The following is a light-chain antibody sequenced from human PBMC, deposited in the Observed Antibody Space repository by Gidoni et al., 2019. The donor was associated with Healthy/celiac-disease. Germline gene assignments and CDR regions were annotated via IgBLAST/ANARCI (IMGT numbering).Light chain of an antibody. CDR2: DAS. CDR3: QQRSNWLT. CDR1: QSVSSY. J-gene: IGKJ4*01. Sequence: IVLTHSPATLSLSPGERATLSCRASQSVSSYLAWYQQKPGQAPRLLIYDASNRATGIPARFSGSGSGTDFTLTSSRLEPEDFAVYYCQQRSNWLTFXGXTKVEIK. V-gene: IGKV3-11*01.